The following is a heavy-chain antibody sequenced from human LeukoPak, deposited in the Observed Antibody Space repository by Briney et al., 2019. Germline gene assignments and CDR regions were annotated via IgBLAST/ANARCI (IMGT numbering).Heavy chain of an antibody. CDR3: ASAAYYYDSSGYLDY. J-gene: IGHJ4*02. CDR2: INPSGGST. CDR1: GYTFTSYY. V-gene: IGHV1-46*01. Sequence: ASVKVSCKASGYTFTSYYMHWVRQAPGQGLEWMGIINPSGGSTSYAQKFQGRVTITRDTSTSTVYMELSSLRSEDTAVYYCASAAYYYDSSGYLDYWGQGTLVTVSS. D-gene: IGHD3-22*01.